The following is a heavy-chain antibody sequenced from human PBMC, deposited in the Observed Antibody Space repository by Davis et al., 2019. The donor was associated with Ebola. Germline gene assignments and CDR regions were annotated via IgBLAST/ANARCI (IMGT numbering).Heavy chain of an antibody. Sequence: GESLKISCAASGFTFSSYALSWVRQTPGEWLEWVSAITGNGVTTYHANSVKGRFTISRDNSKNTLYLQMNSLRVEDTAVYYCAKGKITIFGVVNLGDGDYYGMDVWGQGTTVTVSS. V-gene: IGHV3-23*01. CDR2: ITGNGVTT. CDR1: GFTFSSYA. D-gene: IGHD3-3*01. J-gene: IGHJ6*02. CDR3: AKGKITIFGVVNLGDGDYYGMDV.